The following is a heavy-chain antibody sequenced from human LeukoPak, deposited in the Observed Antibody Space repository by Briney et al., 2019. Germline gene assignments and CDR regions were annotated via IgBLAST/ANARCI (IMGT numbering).Heavy chain of an antibody. CDR3: ARDDNYGIFVNVDY. CDR1: GFTFTSSA. D-gene: IGHD4-11*01. Sequence: GTSVKVSCKASGFTFTSSAMQWVRQARGQRLEWIGWIVVGSGNTNYAQKFQGRVTLTTDTSTSTAYMELSSLRSDDTAVYYCARDDNYGIFVNVDYWGQGTLVTVSS. CDR2: IVVGSGNT. V-gene: IGHV1-58*02. J-gene: IGHJ4*02.